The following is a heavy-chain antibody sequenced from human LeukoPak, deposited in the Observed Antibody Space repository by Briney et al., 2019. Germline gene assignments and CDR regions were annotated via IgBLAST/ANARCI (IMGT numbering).Heavy chain of an antibody. Sequence: GGSLRLSCAASGFTFDDYAMHWVRQAPGKGLECVSLISGDGDSTYYTHSVKGRFTISRDNSQNFLYLQMNSLSTEDTALYYCAKDMRYSSGWSDAFDIWGQGTRVTVSS. J-gene: IGHJ3*02. V-gene: IGHV3-43*02. CDR3: AKDMRYSSGWSDAFDI. CDR2: ISGDGDST. D-gene: IGHD6-19*01. CDR1: GFTFDDYA.